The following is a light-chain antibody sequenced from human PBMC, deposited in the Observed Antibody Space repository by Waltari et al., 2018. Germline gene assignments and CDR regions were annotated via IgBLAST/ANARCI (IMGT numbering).Light chain of an antibody. J-gene: IGKJ4*01. CDR1: QSVSSTY. CDR3: QQYVSSPLT. V-gene: IGKV3-20*01. CDR2: GAS. Sequence: EMLLTQSPCTLACSPEVRATLACRTRQSVSSTYIAGYQQKPGQTTRFLIYGASNRATGIPDRFSGSGSGTDFTLTISRLEPEDSAVYYCQQYVSSPLTFGGGTKVEIK.